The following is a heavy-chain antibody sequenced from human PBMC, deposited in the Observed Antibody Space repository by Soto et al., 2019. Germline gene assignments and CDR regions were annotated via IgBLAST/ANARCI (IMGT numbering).Heavy chain of an antibody. CDR3: ASIGSNSWYHNWFDP. J-gene: IGHJ5*02. D-gene: IGHD6-13*01. Sequence: SGPTLVNPTQTLTLTCTFSGFSLSTSGVGVGWIRQPPGKALEWLALIYWDDDKLYSPSLKSRLTITKDTSKNQVVLTMTNMDPVDTAIYYCASIGSNSWYHNWFDPWGQGTLVTVSS. CDR2: IYWDDDK. V-gene: IGHV2-5*02. CDR1: GFSLSTSGVG.